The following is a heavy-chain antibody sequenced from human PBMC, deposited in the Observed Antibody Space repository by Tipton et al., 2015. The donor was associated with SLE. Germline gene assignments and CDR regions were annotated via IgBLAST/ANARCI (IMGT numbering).Heavy chain of an antibody. D-gene: IGHD7-27*01. CDR2: IYYSGST. CDR3: ARVGTNAFDI. Sequence: TLSLTCAVYGGSFSGYYWSWIRQPPGKGLEWIGSIYYSGSTYYNPSLKSRVTISVDTSKNQFSLKLSSVTAADTAVYYCARVGTNAFDIWGQGTMVTVSS. J-gene: IGHJ3*02. CDR1: GGSFSGYY. V-gene: IGHV4-34*09.